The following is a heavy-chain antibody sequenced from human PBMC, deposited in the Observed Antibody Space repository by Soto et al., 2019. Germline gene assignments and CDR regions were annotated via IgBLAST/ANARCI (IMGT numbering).Heavy chain of an antibody. D-gene: IGHD3-22*01. CDR2: IYYSGST. J-gene: IGHJ4*02. CDR3: AGTYYYDSSGYTFDF. CDR1: GGSISSSSYY. Sequence: SETLSLTCTVSGGSISSSSYYWGWIRQPPGKGLEWIGYIYYSGSTYYNPSLKSRVTISVDTSKNQFSLKLSSVTAADTAVYYCAGTYYYDSSGYTFDFWGQGTLVTVSS. V-gene: IGHV4-31*03.